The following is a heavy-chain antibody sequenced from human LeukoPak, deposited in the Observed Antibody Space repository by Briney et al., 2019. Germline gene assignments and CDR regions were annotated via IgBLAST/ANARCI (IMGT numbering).Heavy chain of an antibody. CDR3: AREGVPAAIPYYYYYMDV. V-gene: IGHV3-21*01. J-gene: IGHJ6*03. D-gene: IGHD2-2*02. CDR1: GFTFSSYW. Sequence: GGSLRLSCAASGFTFSSYWMSWVRQAPGKGLEWVSSISSSSSYIYYADSVKGRFTISRDNAKNSLYLQMNSLRAEDTAVYYCAREGVPAAIPYYYYYMDVWGKGTTVTVSS. CDR2: ISSSSSYI.